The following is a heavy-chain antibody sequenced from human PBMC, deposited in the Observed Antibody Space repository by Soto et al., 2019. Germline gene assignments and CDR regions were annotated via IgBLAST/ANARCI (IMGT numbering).Heavy chain of an antibody. V-gene: IGHV4-38-2*01. Sequence: SETLSLTCAVSGYSISSGYYWGWIRQPPGKGLEWIGSIYHSGSTYYNPSLKSRVTISVGTSKNQFSLKLSSVTAADTAVYYCATRWNWNVPGGTTRDYYYGMDVWGQGTTVTVSS. CDR3: ATRWNWNVPGGTTRDYYYGMDV. CDR1: GYSISSGYY. D-gene: IGHD1-1*01. J-gene: IGHJ6*02. CDR2: IYHSGST.